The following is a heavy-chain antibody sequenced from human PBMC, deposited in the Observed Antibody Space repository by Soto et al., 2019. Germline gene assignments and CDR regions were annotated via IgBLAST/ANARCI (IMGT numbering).Heavy chain of an antibody. CDR2: IIPIFGTA. D-gene: IGHD6-19*01. CDR3: ARDLSGSGWSYY. Sequence: SLKVACKGSGGTLSSYAISWVRQATGQGLEWMGGIIPIFGTANYAQKFQGRVTITADESTSTAYMELSSLRSEDTAVYYCARDLSGSGWSYYWGQGTLVTVSS. J-gene: IGHJ4*02. V-gene: IGHV1-69*13. CDR1: GGTLSSYA.